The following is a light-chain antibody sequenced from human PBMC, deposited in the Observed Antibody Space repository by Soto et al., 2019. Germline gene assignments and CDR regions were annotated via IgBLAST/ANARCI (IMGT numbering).Light chain of an antibody. J-gene: IGLJ3*02. CDR3: GTWDNSLSAGV. CDR1: SSNIGSRY. Sequence: QSVLTQPPSVSAAPGQKVTISCSGSSSNIGSRYVSWYQHLPGTAPKLLIFENTKRPSGIPDRFSGSKSGASATLGITGLQTGDEADYYCGTWDNSLSAGVFGGGTKLTVL. CDR2: ENT. V-gene: IGLV1-51*02.